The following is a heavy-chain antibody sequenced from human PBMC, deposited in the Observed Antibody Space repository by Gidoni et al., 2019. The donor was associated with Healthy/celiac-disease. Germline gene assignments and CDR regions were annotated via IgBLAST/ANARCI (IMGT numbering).Heavy chain of an antibody. J-gene: IGHJ4*02. Sequence: SWVRQAPGKGLEWVSAISGSGGSTYYADSVKGRFTISRDNSKNTLYLQMNSLRAEDTAVYYCAKGRGGYDPDSIGYWGQGTLVTVSS. D-gene: IGHD5-12*01. CDR2: ISGSGGST. CDR3: AKGRGGYDPDSIGY. V-gene: IGHV3-23*01.